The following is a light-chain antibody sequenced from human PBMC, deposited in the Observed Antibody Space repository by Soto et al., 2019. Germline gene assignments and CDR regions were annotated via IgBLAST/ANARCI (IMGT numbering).Light chain of an antibody. J-gene: IGLJ1*01. Sequence: QSVLTQPPSVSGAPGRGVTISCTGSSSNIGAGYDVHWYQHLPGTAPELLIYGNYNRPSGVPDRFSGSKSGTSASLAITGLQAEDEADFYCQSYDSSLRGYVFGTGTKVTVL. CDR1: SSNIGAGYD. CDR2: GNY. V-gene: IGLV1-40*01. CDR3: QSYDSSLRGYV.